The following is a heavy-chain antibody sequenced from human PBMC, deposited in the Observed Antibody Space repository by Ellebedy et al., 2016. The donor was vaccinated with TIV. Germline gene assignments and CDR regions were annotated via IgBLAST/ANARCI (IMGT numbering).Heavy chain of an antibody. V-gene: IGHV4-34*01. CDR3: ARVGDYYDSSGYYSHYFDY. Sequence: SETLSLTCGVSGGSFSGYYWSWIRQPPGKGLEWIGVINHSGSTNYSPSLKSRVTISVDTSKTQFSLKLSSVTAADTAVYYCARVGDYYDSSGYYSHYFDYWGHGTLVTVSS. J-gene: IGHJ4*01. CDR2: INHSGST. CDR1: GGSFSGYY. D-gene: IGHD3-22*01.